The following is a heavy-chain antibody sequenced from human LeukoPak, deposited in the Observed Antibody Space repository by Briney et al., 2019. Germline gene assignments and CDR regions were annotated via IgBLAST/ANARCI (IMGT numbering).Heavy chain of an antibody. CDR1: GGTFSSYA. D-gene: IGHD5-24*01. V-gene: IGHV1-69*05. CDR3: AAMATTLLGLFDY. CDR2: IIPIFGTA. J-gene: IGHJ4*02. Sequence: SVKVSCKASGGTFSSYAISWVRQAPGQGLEWMGGIIPIFGTANYAQKFQGRVTITTDESTSTAYMELSSLRSEDTAVCYCAAMATTLLGLFDYWGQGTLVTVSS.